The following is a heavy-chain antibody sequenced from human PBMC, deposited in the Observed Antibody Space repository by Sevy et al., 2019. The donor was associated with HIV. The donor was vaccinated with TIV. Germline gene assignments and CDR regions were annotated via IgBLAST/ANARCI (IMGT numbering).Heavy chain of an antibody. J-gene: IGHJ4*02. CDR2: LKSDVYGGTV. CDR3: TRWKAAQSMFDY. V-gene: IGHV3-49*04. CDR1: GFTFGDYC. Sequence: GGSLRLSCTASGFTFGDYCMSWVRQAPGKGLEWVAFLKSDVYGGTVDHAASVRGRFVISRDASKTIAYLQINDLKTEDTGVYYCTRWKAAQSMFDYWGQGALVTVSS. D-gene: IGHD6-13*01.